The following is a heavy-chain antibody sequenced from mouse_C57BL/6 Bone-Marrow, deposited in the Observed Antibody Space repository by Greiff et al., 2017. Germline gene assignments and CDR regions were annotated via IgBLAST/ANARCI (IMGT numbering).Heavy chain of an antibody. V-gene: IGHV5-9-1*02. CDR1: GFTFSSYA. CDR2: ISSGGDYI. Sequence: EVQLVESGEGLVKPGGSLKLSCAASGFTFSSYAMSWVRQTPEKRLEWVAYISSGGDYIYYADTVKGRFTISRDNARNTLYLQMSSLKSEDTAMYYCTRDSDDYDGFADWGQGTLVTVSA. CDR3: TRDSDDYDGFAD. D-gene: IGHD2-4*01. J-gene: IGHJ3*01.